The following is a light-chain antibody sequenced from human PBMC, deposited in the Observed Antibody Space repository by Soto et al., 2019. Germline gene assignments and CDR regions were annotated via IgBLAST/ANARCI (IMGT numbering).Light chain of an antibody. CDR1: QSISSW. CDR2: KAS. V-gene: IGKV1-5*03. J-gene: IGKJ2*01. Sequence: DIQMTQSPSTLSASVGDRVTITCRASQSISSWLAWYQQKPGKAPKLLIYKASSLESGVPSRFSGSGSGTEFPLTISKLEPDDFATYYCQQYKSYSPYTFGRGTKLEIK. CDR3: QQYKSYSPYT.